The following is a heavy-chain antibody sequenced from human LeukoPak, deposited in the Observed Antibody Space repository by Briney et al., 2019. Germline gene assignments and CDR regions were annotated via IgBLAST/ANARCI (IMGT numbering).Heavy chain of an antibody. D-gene: IGHD1-14*01. CDR1: GFTFSSYA. V-gene: IGHV3-23*01. CDR2: ISGSGGST. J-gene: IGHJ4*02. Sequence: GGSLRLSCAASGFTFSSYAMSWVRQAPGKGLEWVSAISGSGGSTYYADSVKGRFTISRDNSKNTLYLQMNSLRAEDTAVYYCARGVEPLAANTLAYWGQGTLVTVSS. CDR3: ARGVEPLAANTLAY.